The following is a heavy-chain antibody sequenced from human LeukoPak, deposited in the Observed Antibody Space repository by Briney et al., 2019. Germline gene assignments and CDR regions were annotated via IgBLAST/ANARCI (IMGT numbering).Heavy chain of an antibody. CDR3: ARHMTTANNWFDP. J-gene: IGHJ5*02. V-gene: IGHV1-2*02. Sequence: ASVKVSCKASGYTFTGYFMHWVRQAPGQGLEWMGWINPNTGVTNYEQKFQGRVIMTRDTSISTVYMEVTRLTSDDTAVYYCARHMTTANNWFDPWGQGTLVTVSS. D-gene: IGHD1-1*01. CDR2: INPNTGVT. CDR1: GYTFTGYF.